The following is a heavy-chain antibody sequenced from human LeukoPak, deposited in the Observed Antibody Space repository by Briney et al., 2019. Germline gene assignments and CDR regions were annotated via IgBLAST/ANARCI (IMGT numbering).Heavy chain of an antibody. J-gene: IGHJ3*02. D-gene: IGHD1-26*01. V-gene: IGHV4-59*01. Sequence: SETLSLTCTVSGGSISSYYWSWIRQPPGKGLEWIGYIYYSGSTNYNSSLKSRVTISVDTSKNQFSLKLSSVTAADTAVYYCARGDGSYGAFDIWGQGTMVTVSS. CDR3: ARGDGSYGAFDI. CDR2: IYYSGST. CDR1: GGSISSYY.